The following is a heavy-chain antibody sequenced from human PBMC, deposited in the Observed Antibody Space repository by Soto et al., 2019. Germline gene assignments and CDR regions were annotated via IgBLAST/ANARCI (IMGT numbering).Heavy chain of an antibody. J-gene: IGHJ4*02. D-gene: IGHD7-27*01. Sequence: DVQVLESGGDLVQPGESLRLSCAASGFTFSNYAMTWVRQAPGKGLEWVSTMSGSGDSIYYADSVKGRFTISIDNSKNTLYLQMTSLRADDWAVYYCATGRQMGYWGQGTLVIVSS. CDR1: GFTFSNYA. V-gene: IGHV3-23*01. CDR2: MSGSGDSI. CDR3: ATGRQMGY.